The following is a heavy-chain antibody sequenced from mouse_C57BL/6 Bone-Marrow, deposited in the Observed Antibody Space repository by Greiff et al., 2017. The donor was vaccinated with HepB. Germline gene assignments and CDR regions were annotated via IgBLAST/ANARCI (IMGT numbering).Heavy chain of an antibody. J-gene: IGHJ1*03. V-gene: IGHV1-53*01. CDR3: ARSSYYYGSSHVGWYFDV. D-gene: IGHD1-1*01. CDR1: GYTFTSYW. CDR2: INPSNGGT. Sequence: VQLQQPGTELVKPGASVKLSCKASGYTFTSYWMHWVKQRPGQGLEWIGNINPSNGGTNYNEKFKSKATLTVDKSSSTAYMQLSSLTSEDSAVYYCARSSYYYGSSHVGWYFDVWGTGTTVTVSS.